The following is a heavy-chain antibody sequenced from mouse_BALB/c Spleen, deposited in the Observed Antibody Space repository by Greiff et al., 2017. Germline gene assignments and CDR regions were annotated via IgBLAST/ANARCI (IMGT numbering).Heavy chain of an antibody. CDR3: ARRGGYYGYFDV. CDR2: IYPGSGNT. Sequence: VKLQQSGAELARPGASVKLSCKASGYTFTDYYINWVKQRTGQGLEWIGEIYPGSGNTYYNEKFKGKATLTADKSSSTAYMQLSSLTSEDSAVYFCARRGGYYGYFDVWGAGTTVTVSS. CDR1: GYTFTDYY. V-gene: IGHV1-77*01. D-gene: IGHD2-2*01. J-gene: IGHJ1*01.